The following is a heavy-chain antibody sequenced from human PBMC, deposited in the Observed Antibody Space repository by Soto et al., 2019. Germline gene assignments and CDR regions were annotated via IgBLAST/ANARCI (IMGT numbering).Heavy chain of an antibody. D-gene: IGHD1-1*01. Sequence: PSETLSLTCTVSGGSMIAYYWNWMRQPPGKGLQWIGYTYYSGSTTYNPSLKSRVTISVDSSKNQFSLKLDSVTPADTAVYYCARVRGTAGKRYFDYWGPGTLVPVSS. J-gene: IGHJ4*02. CDR1: GGSMIAYY. V-gene: IGHV4-59*01. CDR3: ARVRGTAGKRYFDY. CDR2: TYYSGST.